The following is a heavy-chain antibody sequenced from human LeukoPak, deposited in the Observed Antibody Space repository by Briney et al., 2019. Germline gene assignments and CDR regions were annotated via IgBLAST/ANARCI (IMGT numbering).Heavy chain of an antibody. D-gene: IGHD3-10*02. V-gene: IGHV3-7*01. CDR3: AELGITMIGGV. Sequence: GGSLRLSCVVSGFTFSNYWMSWVRQAPGKGLEWVANINRDGREDYYEDSVKGRFTISRDNAKNSLYLQMNSLRAEDTAIYYCAELGITMIGGVWGKGTTVTISS. CDR1: GFTFSNYW. CDR2: INRDGRED. J-gene: IGHJ6*04.